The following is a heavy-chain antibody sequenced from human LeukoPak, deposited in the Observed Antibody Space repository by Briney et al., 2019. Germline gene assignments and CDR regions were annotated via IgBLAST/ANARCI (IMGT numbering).Heavy chain of an antibody. V-gene: IGHV4-39*07. Sequence: SETLSLTCTVSGGSITTDNYYWDWIRQSPGRGLEWIGSLYYGGSTYYNPSLKSRLTISVDTSKNQFSLKLSSVTAADTAVYYCARETSQKGAHYMDVWGKGTTVTISS. D-gene: IGHD3-16*01. J-gene: IGHJ6*03. CDR1: GGSITTDNYY. CDR3: ARETSQKGAHYMDV. CDR2: LYYGGST.